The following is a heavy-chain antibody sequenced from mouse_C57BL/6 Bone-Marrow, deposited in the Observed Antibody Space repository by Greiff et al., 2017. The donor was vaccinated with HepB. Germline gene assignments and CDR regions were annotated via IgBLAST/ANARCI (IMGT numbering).Heavy chain of an antibody. CDR1: GFTFSDYG. CDR3: ARHDYYCSSYDYAMDY. V-gene: IGHV5-15*01. D-gene: IGHD1-1*01. J-gene: IGHJ4*01. CDR2: ISNLAYSI. Sequence: VQRVESGGGLVQPGASLKLSCAASGFTFSDYGMAWVRQAPRQGPEWVAFISNLAYSIYYAETVTGHFTISREKAKNTLYLEMSSLTSEDTTMYYCARHDYYCSSYDYAMDYWGQGTSVTVSS.